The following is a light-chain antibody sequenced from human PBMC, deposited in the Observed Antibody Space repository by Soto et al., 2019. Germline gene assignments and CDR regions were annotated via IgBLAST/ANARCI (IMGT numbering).Light chain of an antibody. J-gene: IGKJ1*01. CDR3: QQYGSSPRA. CDR2: GSS. Sequence: EVVLTQSPGTLSLSPGERATLSCRASQSVSATYIAWYQQKSRQAPRLILYGSSSRATGVPDRFSGSGSGTEFTLTIDRLEPEDFATYYCQQYGSSPRAFGQGTKVEVK. V-gene: IGKV3-20*01. CDR1: QSVSATY.